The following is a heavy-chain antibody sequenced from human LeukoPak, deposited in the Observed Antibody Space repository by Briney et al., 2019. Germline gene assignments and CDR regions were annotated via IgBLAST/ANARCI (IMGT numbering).Heavy chain of an antibody. CDR2: ISYDGSNK. J-gene: IGHJ6*02. CDR1: GFTFSSYA. CDR3: ARASGYCSSTSCYYYYGMDV. D-gene: IGHD2-2*01. Sequence: PGRSLRLSCAASGFTFSSYAMHWVRQAPGKGLEWVAVISYDGSNKYYADSVKGRFTISRDNSKNTLYLQMNSLRAEDTAVYYCARASGYCSSTSCYYYYGMDVWGQGTTVTVSS. V-gene: IGHV3-30-3*01.